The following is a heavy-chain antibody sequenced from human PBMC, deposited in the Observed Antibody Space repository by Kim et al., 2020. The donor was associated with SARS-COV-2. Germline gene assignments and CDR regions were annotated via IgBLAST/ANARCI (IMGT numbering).Heavy chain of an antibody. J-gene: IGHJ4*02. V-gene: IGHV5-51*01. Sequence: GESLKISCKGSGYSFTSYWIGWVRQMPGKGLEWMGIIYPGDSDTRYSPSFQGQVTISADKSISTAYLQWSSLKASDTAMYYCARHGEYCSSTSCYTAWYFDYWGQGTLVTVSS. CDR2: IYPGDSDT. CDR3: ARHGEYCSSTSCYTAWYFDY. D-gene: IGHD2-2*02. CDR1: GYSFTSYW.